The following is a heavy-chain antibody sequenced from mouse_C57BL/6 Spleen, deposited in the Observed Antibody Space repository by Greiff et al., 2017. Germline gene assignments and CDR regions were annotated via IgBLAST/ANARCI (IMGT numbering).Heavy chain of an antibody. CDR2: IYPGDGDT. CDR3: ARGVGSSGYDY. Sequence: QVQLQQSGPELVKPGASVKISCKASGYAFSSSWMNWVKQRPGKGLEWIGRIYPGDGDTNYNGKFKGKATLTADKSSSTAYTQLSSLSSEDSAVYFCARGVGSSGYDYWGQGTTLTVSS. V-gene: IGHV1-82*01. CDR1: GYAFSSSW. D-gene: IGHD3-2*02. J-gene: IGHJ2*01.